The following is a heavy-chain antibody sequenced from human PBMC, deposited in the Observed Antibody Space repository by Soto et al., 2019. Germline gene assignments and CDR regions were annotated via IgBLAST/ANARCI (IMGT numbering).Heavy chain of an antibody. CDR2: ISSSSSYI. CDR3: ARLDTMIDRYDAFDI. J-gene: IGHJ3*02. V-gene: IGHV3-21*01. CDR1: GFTFSSYS. Sequence: GGSLRLSCAASGFTFSSYSMNWVRQAPGKGLEWVSSISSSSSYIYYADSVKGRFTISRDNAKNSLYLQMNSLRAEDTAVYYCARLDTMIDRYDAFDIWGQGTMVTVSS. D-gene: IGHD3-22*01.